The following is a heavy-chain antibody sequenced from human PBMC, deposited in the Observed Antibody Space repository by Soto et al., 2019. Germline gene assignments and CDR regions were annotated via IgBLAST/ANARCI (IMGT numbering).Heavy chain of an antibody. CDR3: AKDRGYTFYVLDY. Sequence: QVQLVESGGGVVQPGRSLRLSCAASGFTFSSYGMHWVSQAPGKGLEWVAVISYDGSNKYYADSVKGRFTISRDNSKNTLYLQMNSLRAEDTAVYYCAKDRGYTFYVLDYWGQGTLVTVSS. V-gene: IGHV3-30*18. CDR2: ISYDGSNK. CDR1: GFTFSSYG. D-gene: IGHD6-25*01. J-gene: IGHJ4*02.